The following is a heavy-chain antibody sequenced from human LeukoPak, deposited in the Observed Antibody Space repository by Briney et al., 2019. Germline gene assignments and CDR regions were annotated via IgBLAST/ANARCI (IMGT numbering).Heavy chain of an antibody. CDR3: ARGLWFGEFFDY. CDR2: INPDGAEE. V-gene: IGHV3-7*01. D-gene: IGHD3-10*01. Sequence: GGSLRLSCAASGFTFCIFWVGWVREAPGKGGVWVATINPDGAEEYYVDSMKGRFTISRDNAKNSLYLQMNSLRADDTAVYYCARGLWFGEFFDYWGQGILVTVST. J-gene: IGHJ4*02. CDR1: GFTFCIFW.